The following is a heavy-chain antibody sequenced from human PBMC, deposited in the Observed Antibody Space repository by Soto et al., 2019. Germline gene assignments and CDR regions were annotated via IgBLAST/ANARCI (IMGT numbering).Heavy chain of an antibody. CDR3: ARALYSSGWTSDAFDI. J-gene: IGHJ3*02. CDR1: GGTFSSYT. V-gene: IGHV1-69*02. D-gene: IGHD6-19*01. CDR2: IIPILGIA. Sequence: ASVKVSCKASGGTFSSYTISWVRQAPGQGLEWMGRIIPILGIANYAQKFQGRVTITADKSTSTAYMELSSLRSEDTAVYYCARALYSSGWTSDAFDIWGQGIMVTVSS.